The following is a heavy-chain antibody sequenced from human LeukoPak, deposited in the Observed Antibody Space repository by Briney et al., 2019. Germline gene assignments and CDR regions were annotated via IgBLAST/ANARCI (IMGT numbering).Heavy chain of an antibody. D-gene: IGHD4-17*01. J-gene: IGHJ4*02. Sequence: PGGSLRLSCAASGFTFSSYGMHWVRQAPGKGLEWVALVSYDGSDKYYADSVKGRFTISRDNSKNTVYLQMDSLRGEDTAVYYCAKAETTWPIIDYWGQGTLVTVSS. CDR2: VSYDGSDK. CDR3: AKAETTWPIIDY. CDR1: GFTFSSYG. V-gene: IGHV3-30*18.